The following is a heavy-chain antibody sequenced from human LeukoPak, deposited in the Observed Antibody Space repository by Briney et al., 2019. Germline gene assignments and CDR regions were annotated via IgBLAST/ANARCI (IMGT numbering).Heavy chain of an antibody. Sequence: GGSLRLSCAASGFTFSSYEMNWVRQAPGKGLEWVSYISSSGSTIYYADSVRGQFTISRDNAKNSLYLQMNSLRAEDTAVYYCARDPDYGDPDYWGQGTLVTVSS. CDR3: ARDPDYGDPDY. CDR1: GFTFSSYE. CDR2: ISSSGSTI. V-gene: IGHV3-48*03. J-gene: IGHJ4*02. D-gene: IGHD4-17*01.